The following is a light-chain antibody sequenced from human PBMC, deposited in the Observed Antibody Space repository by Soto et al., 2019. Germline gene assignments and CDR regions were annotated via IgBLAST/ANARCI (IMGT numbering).Light chain of an antibody. J-gene: IGKJ4*01. Sequence: EIVMTQSPATLSVSPGERATLSCRASQSVSSNLAWYQQNPGQAPRLLIYGASTMATGFPARFSGSGSGTEFTLTISSLQSEDFAVYYCQQYNSWPLTFGGGTKVEIK. CDR1: QSVSSN. CDR2: GAS. CDR3: QQYNSWPLT. V-gene: IGKV3-15*01.